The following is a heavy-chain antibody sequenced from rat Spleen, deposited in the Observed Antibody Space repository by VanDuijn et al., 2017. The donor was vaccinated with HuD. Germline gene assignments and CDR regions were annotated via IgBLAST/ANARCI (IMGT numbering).Heavy chain of an antibody. Sequence: EVQLVESDGGLVQPGRSLKLSCAASGFTFSDYYMAWVRQAPTKGLEWVATISTGGGNTYYRDSVKGRFTISRDNAKNTQYLQMDSLRSEDTATYYCARQGIAAISTPNYYVMEAWGQGASVTVSS. J-gene: IGHJ4*01. D-gene: IGHD1-2*01. CDR3: ARQGIAAISTPNYYVMEA. CDR2: ISTGGGNT. CDR1: GFTFSDYY. V-gene: IGHV5S13*01.